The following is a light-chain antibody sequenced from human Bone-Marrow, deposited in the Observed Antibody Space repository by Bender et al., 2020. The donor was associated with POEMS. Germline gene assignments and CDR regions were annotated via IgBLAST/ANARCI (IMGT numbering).Light chain of an antibody. Sequence: SYGLTQPPSVSVSPGHTANITCSGDQLGDQYASWYQLKPGQSPVLVIYEDNKRPSGIPERFSGSNSVNIATLTSGGTQALEEDDYDCKALDANSVVFGGETKLTVL. CDR2: EDN. CDR1: QLGDQY. V-gene: IGLV3-1*01. J-gene: IGLJ2*01. CDR3: KALDANSVV.